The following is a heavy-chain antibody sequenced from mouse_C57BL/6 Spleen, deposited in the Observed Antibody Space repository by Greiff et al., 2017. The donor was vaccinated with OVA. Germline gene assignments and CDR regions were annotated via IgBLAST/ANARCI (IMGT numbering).Heavy chain of an antibody. J-gene: IGHJ2*01. V-gene: IGHV1-39*01. CDR2: INPNYGTT. D-gene: IGHD1-1*01. CDR3: ARNAYYEGSRYYFDY. CDR1: GYSFTDYN. Sequence: VQLQQSGPELVKPGASVKISCKASGYSFTDYNMNWVKQSNGKSLEWIGVINPNYGTTSYNQKFKGKATLTVDQSSSTAYMQLNSLTSEDSAVYDGARNAYYEGSRYYFDYWGQGTTLTVAS.